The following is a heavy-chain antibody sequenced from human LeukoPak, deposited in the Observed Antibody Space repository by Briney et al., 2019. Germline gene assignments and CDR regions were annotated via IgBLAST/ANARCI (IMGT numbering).Heavy chain of an antibody. D-gene: IGHD3-22*01. CDR2: INPNSGGT. Sequence: ASVKVSCKASGYTFTGYYMHWVRQAPGQGLEWMGWINPNSGGTNYAQKFQGRVTMTRDTSISTAYMELSRLRSDDTAVYYCARDRGSSGYYSRDWGQGTLVTVSS. J-gene: IGHJ4*02. V-gene: IGHV1-2*02. CDR1: GYTFTGYY. CDR3: ARDRGSSGYYSRD.